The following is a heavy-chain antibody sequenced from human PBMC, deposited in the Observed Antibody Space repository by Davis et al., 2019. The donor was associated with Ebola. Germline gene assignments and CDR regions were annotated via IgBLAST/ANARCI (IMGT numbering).Heavy chain of an antibody. CDR3: ARANWATVGTRWFDP. J-gene: IGHJ5*02. CDR1: GYTFTSYD. CDR2: MNPNSGNT. V-gene: IGHV1-8*01. D-gene: IGHD6-13*01. Sequence: AASVKVSCKASGYTFTSYDINWVRQATGQGFEWMGWMNPNSGNTGYAQKFQGRVTMTRDTSTSTAYMELSGLRSEDKAVYYCARANWATVGTRWFDPWGQGTLVTVSS.